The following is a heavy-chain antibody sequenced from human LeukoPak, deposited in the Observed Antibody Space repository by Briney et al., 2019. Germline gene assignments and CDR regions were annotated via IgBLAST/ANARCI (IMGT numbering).Heavy chain of an antibody. J-gene: IGHJ4*02. Sequence: GGSLRLSCAASGFTFSSYSMNWVRRAPGKRLEWVSSISSSSSYIYYADSVKGRFTISRDNAKNSLYLQMNSLRAEDTAVYYCARDSSYGSGLGYWGQGTLVTVSP. D-gene: IGHD3-10*01. CDR3: ARDSSYGSGLGY. CDR2: ISSSSSYI. V-gene: IGHV3-21*01. CDR1: GFTFSSYS.